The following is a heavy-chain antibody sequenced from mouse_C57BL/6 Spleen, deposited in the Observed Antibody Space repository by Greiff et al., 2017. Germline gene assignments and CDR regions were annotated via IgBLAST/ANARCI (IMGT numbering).Heavy chain of an antibody. CDR2: INPSNGGT. J-gene: IGHJ3*01. D-gene: IGHD4-1*01. V-gene: IGHV1-53*01. CDR3: ERIKASGTLAWFAY. CDR1: GYTFTSYW. Sequence: QVQLQQPGTELVKPGASVKLSCKASGYTFTSYWMHWVKQRPGQGLEWIGNINPSNGGTNYNEKFKSKATLTVDKSSSTAYMQLSSLTSEDSAVYDYERIKASGTLAWFAYWGQGTLVTVSA.